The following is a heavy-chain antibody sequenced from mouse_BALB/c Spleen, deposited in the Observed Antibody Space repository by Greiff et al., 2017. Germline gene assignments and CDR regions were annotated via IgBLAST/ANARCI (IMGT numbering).Heavy chain of an antibody. J-gene: IGHJ2*01. CDR1: GFTFSSYA. D-gene: IGHD2-1*01. CDR2: ISSGGST. Sequence: EVMLVESGGGLVKPGGSLKLSCAASGFTFSSYAMSWVRQTPEKRLEWVASISSGGSTYYPDSVKGRFTISRDNARNILYLQMSSLRSEDTAMYYCARGGMGNWDYWGQGTTLTVSS. V-gene: IGHV5-6-5*01. CDR3: ARGGMGNWDY.